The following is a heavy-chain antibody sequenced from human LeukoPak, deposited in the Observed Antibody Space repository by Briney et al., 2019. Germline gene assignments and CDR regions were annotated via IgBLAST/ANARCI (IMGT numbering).Heavy chain of an antibody. CDR1: GFSFSDYA. CDR3: AKDLAYSSSSRWFDP. D-gene: IGHD6-6*01. V-gene: IGHV3-23*01. J-gene: IGHJ5*02. Sequence: GGSLRLSCAASGFSFSDYAMSWVRRPPARGLEWVSAISGSGGSTYYADSVKGRFTISRDNSKNTLYLQMNSLRAEDTAVYYCAKDLAYSSSSRWFDPWGQGTLVTVSS. CDR2: ISGSGGST.